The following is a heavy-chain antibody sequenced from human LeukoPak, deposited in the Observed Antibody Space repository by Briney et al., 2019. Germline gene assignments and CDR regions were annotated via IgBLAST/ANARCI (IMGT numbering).Heavy chain of an antibody. J-gene: IGHJ6*03. CDR1: GFTFSTYG. D-gene: IGHD6-13*01. CDR3: AREGSSWYDYMDV. V-gene: IGHV3-30*03. Sequence: GGSLRLSCAASGFTFSTYGMYWVRQAPGKGLEWVAVISYDGNKKYYADSVKGRFTISRDNAKNSLYLQMNSLRAEDTAVYYCAREGSSWYDYMDVWGKGTTVTVSS. CDR2: ISYDGNKK.